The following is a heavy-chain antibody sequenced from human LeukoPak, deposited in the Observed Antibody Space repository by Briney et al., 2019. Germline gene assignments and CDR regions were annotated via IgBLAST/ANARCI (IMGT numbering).Heavy chain of an antibody. V-gene: IGHV3-23*01. CDR2: IPASGGST. CDR1: GFTFSSYA. CDR3: AKESSGGWYSDY. D-gene: IGHD2-21*02. Sequence: PGGSLRLSCAASGFTFSSYAMHWVRQAPGKGLEWVSSIPASGGSTYYADSVKGRFTISRDNSKNSLYLQMNSLRAEDTAVYYCAKESSGGWYSDYWGQGTLVTVSS. J-gene: IGHJ4*02.